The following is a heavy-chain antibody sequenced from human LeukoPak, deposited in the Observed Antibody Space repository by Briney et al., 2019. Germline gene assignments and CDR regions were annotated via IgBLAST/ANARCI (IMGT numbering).Heavy chain of an antibody. CDR1: GYTFTGYY. CDR3: ARTPLEAVAGYFFDY. Sequence: ASVKVSCKASGYTFTGYYMHWVRQAPGQGLEWMGWINPNSGGTNYAQKFQGWVTMTRDTSISTAYMELSRLRSDDTAVYYCARTPLEAVAGYFFDYWGQGTLVTVSS. V-gene: IGHV1-2*04. J-gene: IGHJ4*02. CDR2: INPNSGGT. D-gene: IGHD6-19*01.